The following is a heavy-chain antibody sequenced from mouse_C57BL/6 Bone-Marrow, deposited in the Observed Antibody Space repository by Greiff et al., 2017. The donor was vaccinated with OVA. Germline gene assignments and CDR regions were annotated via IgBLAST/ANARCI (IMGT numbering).Heavy chain of an antibody. CDR2: INYDGSST. J-gene: IGHJ1*03. Sequence: EVKLVESEGGLVQPGSSMKLSCTASGFTFSDYYMAWVRQVPEKGLEWVANINYDGSSTYYLDSLKSRFIISRDNAKNILYLQMSSLKSEDTATYYCARDKMILRRWYFDVWGTGTTVTVSS. CDR1: GFTFSDYY. V-gene: IGHV5-16*01. CDR3: ARDKMILRRWYFDV. D-gene: IGHD1-2*01.